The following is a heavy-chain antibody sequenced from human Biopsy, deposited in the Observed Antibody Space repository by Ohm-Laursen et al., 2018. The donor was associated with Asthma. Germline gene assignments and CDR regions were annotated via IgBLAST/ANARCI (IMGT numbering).Heavy chain of an antibody. Sequence: SLRLSCAASRFTYEMHWVRQAPGTGLEWVAVISYDGSSIYYADSVKCGFTISRDNSKNTLSLQMNSLTAEDTAVYYCAREGVAGTHIEDWGQGTLVTVSS. V-gene: IGHV3-30-3*01. D-gene: IGHD6-19*01. CDR3: AREGVAGTHIED. CDR1: RFTYE. CDR2: ISYDGSSI. J-gene: IGHJ4*02.